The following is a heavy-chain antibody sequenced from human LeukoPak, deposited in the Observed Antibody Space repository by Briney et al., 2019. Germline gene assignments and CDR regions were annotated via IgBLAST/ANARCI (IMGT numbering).Heavy chain of an antibody. Sequence: SETLSLTCTVFGGSISSYYWSWIRQPPGKGLEWIGYIYYSGSTNYNPSLKSRVTISVDTSKNQFSLKLSSVTAADTAVYYCAREGRGVGAYYFDYWGQGTLVTVSS. J-gene: IGHJ4*02. CDR1: GGSISSYY. CDR3: AREGRGVGAYYFDY. D-gene: IGHD1-26*01. CDR2: IYYSGST. V-gene: IGHV4-59*01.